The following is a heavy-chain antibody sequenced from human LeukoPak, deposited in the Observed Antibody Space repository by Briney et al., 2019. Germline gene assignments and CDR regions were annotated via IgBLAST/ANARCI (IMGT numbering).Heavy chain of an antibody. CDR2: FYRSGTT. D-gene: IGHD3-22*01. Sequence: GGSLRLSCVASGFSVSSNFMSWVRQAPGKGLGWVSSFYRSGTTYYGDSVKGRFTTSRDHSMNTVFLQMNGLRPEDTAVYYCARYYDSSGYTQGAFDIWGQGTMVTVS. J-gene: IGHJ3*02. CDR1: GFSVSSNF. CDR3: ARYYDSSGYTQGAFDI. V-gene: IGHV3-66*02.